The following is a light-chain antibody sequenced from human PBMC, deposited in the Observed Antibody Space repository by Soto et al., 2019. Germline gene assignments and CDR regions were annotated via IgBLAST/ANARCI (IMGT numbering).Light chain of an antibody. CDR3: DSYTSSRAYV. V-gene: IGLV2-14*01. J-gene: IGLJ1*01. CDR1: SSDVGGYDY. Sequence: QSVLTQPASVSGSPGQSITISCTGTSSDVGGYDYVSWYQLHPGKAPKLMVFEVNNRPSGVSYRFSGSQSGNTASLTISGLQAEDEADYYCDSYTSSRAYVFGSGTKGTVL. CDR2: EVN.